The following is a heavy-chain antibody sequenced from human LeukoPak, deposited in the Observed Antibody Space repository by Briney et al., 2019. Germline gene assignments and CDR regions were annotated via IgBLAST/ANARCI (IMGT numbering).Heavy chain of an antibody. CDR3: TTEVVVTSYFDY. J-gene: IGHJ4*02. CDR2: VKRKTHGGTT. CDR1: GFAFSDAW. V-gene: IGHV3-15*01. D-gene: IGHD2-21*02. Sequence: GGSLRLSCAASGFAFSDAWMSWVRQAPGKGLEWVGRVKRKTHGGTTQYGAPVKGRFAISRDDSKNTLYLQMNRLKTEDTGVYFCTTEVVVTSYFDYWGQGALVTVSS.